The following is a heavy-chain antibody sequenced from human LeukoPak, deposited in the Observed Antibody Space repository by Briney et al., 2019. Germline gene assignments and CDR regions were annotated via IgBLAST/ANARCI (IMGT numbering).Heavy chain of an antibody. CDR1: GFTFSDYY. D-gene: IGHD5-24*01. Sequence: PGGSLRLSCAASGFTFSDYYMSWIRQAPGKGLEWVSYISSGGGTIDYADSVKGRFTISRDNAKNSLYLQMNSLGAEGTAFYYCARLGYNNFDYWGQGTLVTVSS. CDR3: ARLGYNNFDY. J-gene: IGHJ4*02. V-gene: IGHV3-11*01. CDR2: ISSGGGTI.